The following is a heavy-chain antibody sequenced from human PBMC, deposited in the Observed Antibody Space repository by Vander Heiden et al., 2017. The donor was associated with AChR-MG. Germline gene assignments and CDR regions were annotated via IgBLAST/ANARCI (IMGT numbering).Heavy chain of an antibody. V-gene: IGHV4-38-2*02. Sequence: QVQLQESGPGLVKPSETLSLTCAVSGYSISSGYYWGWIRQPPGKGLEWIGSIYHSGSTYYNPSLKSRVTISVDTSKNQFSLKLSSVTAADTAVYYCARDGEDWWGLRFDPWGQGTLVTVSS. CDR3: ARDGEDWWGLRFDP. J-gene: IGHJ5*02. D-gene: IGHD2-8*02. CDR2: IYHSGST. CDR1: GYSISSGYY.